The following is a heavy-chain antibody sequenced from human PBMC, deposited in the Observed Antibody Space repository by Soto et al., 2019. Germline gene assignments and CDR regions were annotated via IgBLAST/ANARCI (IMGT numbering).Heavy chain of an antibody. Sequence: QVQLVESGGGVVQPGRSLRLSCAASGLTFSTYGMHWVRQSPGKGLEWVAFIWYDGINKKYADSVKGRFTISRGNSKNMVFLEMNSLRVEDTAVYHCARDPIHGSGLFDAWGQGTLVTVSS. J-gene: IGHJ5*02. CDR3: ARDPIHGSGLFDA. D-gene: IGHD3-10*01. V-gene: IGHV3-33*01. CDR2: IWYDGINK. CDR1: GLTFSTYG.